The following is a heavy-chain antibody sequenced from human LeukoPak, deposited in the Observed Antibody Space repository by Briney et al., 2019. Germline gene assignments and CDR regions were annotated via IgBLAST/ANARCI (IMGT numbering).Heavy chain of an antibody. D-gene: IGHD4-17*01. CDR2: IWYYGSNK. CDR1: GFTFSSYG. Sequence: GGSPRLSCAASGFTFSSYGMHWVRQAPGKGLEGVAVIWYYGSNKLYADSVRGRFTISRDNSKNTLYLQMNSLRAEDTAVYYCAKDLSDYGDRRQLNCFDPWGQGTLVTVSS. J-gene: IGHJ5*02. CDR3: AKDLSDYGDRRQLNCFDP. V-gene: IGHV3-33*06.